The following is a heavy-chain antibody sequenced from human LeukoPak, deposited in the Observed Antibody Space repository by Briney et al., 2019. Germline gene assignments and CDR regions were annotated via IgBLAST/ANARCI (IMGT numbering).Heavy chain of an antibody. D-gene: IGHD3-10*01. V-gene: IGHV4-34*01. CDR1: GGSFSGYY. Sequence: SETLSLTCAVYGGSFSGYYRSWIRQPPGKGLEWIGEINHSGSTNYNPSLKSRVTISVDTSKNQFSLKLSSVTAADTAVYYCAVGSGSRHYWGQGTLVTVSS. J-gene: IGHJ4*02. CDR3: AVGSGSRHY. CDR2: INHSGST.